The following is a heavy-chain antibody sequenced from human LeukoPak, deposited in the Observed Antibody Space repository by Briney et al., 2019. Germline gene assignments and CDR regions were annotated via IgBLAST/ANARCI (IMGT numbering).Heavy chain of an antibody. CDR2: IYYSGST. D-gene: IGHD3-22*01. Sequence: SGTLSLTCAVYGGSFCGYYWSWIRQPPGKGLEWIGYIYYSGSTYYNPSLKSRVTISVDTSKNQFSLKLSSVTAADTAVYYCARVVDYYDSSGLDYWGREPWSPSPQ. J-gene: IGHJ4*02. CDR3: ARVVDYYDSSGLDY. V-gene: IGHV4-30-4*08. CDR1: GGSFCGYY.